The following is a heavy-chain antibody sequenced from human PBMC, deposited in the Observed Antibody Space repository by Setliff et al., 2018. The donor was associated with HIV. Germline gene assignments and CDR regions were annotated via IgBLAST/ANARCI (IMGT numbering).Heavy chain of an antibody. Sequence: SETLSLTCTVSGGSISSGSYYWGWIRQPPGKGLEWIGSIYYSGSTYYNPSLQSRVTIPVDTSQNLFSLRLSSVTASDTAVYYCARQAIFGYYDSSGYLDYWGQGTLVTVSS. CDR3: ARQAIFGYYDSSGYLDY. CDR2: IYYSGST. J-gene: IGHJ4*02. D-gene: IGHD3-22*01. CDR1: GGSISSGSYY. V-gene: IGHV4-39*01.